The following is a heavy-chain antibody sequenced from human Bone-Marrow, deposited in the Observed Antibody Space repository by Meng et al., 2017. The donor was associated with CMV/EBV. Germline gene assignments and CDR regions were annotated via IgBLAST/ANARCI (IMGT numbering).Heavy chain of an antibody. CDR2: IRYDGSNK. CDR3: AKSAVGGNYYYYGMDV. D-gene: IGHD1-26*01. Sequence: GESLKISCVASGFTFSSYGMHWVRQAPGKGLEWVAFIRYDGSNKYYADSVKGRFTISRDNSKNTLYLQMNSLRAEDTAVYYCAKSAVGGNYYYYGMDVWGQGTTVTVSS. V-gene: IGHV3-30*02. J-gene: IGHJ6*02. CDR1: GFTFSSYG.